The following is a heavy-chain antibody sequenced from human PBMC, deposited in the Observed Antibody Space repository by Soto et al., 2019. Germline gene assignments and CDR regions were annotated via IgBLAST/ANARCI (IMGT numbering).Heavy chain of an antibody. Sequence: GASVKVSCKASGYTFTSYGISWVRQAPGQGLEWMGWISAYNGNTNYAQKLQGRVTMTTDTSTSTAYMELRSLRSDDTAVYYCARHKYGSGSYYRRGGYGMDVWGQGTTVTVSS. CDR2: ISAYNGNT. CDR3: ARHKYGSGSYYRRGGYGMDV. V-gene: IGHV1-18*04. D-gene: IGHD3-10*01. CDR1: GYTFTSYG. J-gene: IGHJ6*02.